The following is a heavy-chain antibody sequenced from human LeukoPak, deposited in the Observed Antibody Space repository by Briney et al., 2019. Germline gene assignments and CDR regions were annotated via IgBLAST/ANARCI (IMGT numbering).Heavy chain of an antibody. Sequence: GGSLRLSCAASGFTFSSYSMNWVRQAPGKGLEWVSYISSSSSTIYYADSVKGRFTISRDNAKNSLYLQMNSLRAEDTAVYYCARDLVYGIADFDYWGQGTLVTVSS. CDR2: ISSSSSTI. CDR1: GFTFSSYS. D-gene: IGHD6-13*01. J-gene: IGHJ4*02. CDR3: ARDLVYGIADFDY. V-gene: IGHV3-48*04.